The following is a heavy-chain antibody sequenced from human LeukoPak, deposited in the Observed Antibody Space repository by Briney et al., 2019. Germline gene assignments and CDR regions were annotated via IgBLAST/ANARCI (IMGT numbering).Heavy chain of an antibody. CDR2: INSDGSST. CDR3: ARGSTTVVSLLVY. Sequence: GGSLRLSGAASGFTFSSYWMHWVRQAPGKGLVWVSRINSDGSSTSYADSVKGRFTISRDNAKNTLYLQMNSLRAEDTAVYYCARGSTTVVSLLVYWGQGTLVTVSS. V-gene: IGHV3-74*01. J-gene: IGHJ4*02. D-gene: IGHD4-23*01. CDR1: GFTFSSYW.